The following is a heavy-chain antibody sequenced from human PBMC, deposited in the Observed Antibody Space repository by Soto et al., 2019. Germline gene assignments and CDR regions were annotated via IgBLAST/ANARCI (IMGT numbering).Heavy chain of an antibody. CDR3: ARDLGSGGNSGAFDV. CDR1: GYTFTNYY. V-gene: IGHV1-2*02. CDR2: INPNRGGT. D-gene: IGHD2-21*01. Sequence: QVQLVQSGAEVKKPGASVKVSCEASGYTFTNYYIHWVRQARGQVLEWMGWINPNRGGTNFDQKFQGRGSMTRDTSIPTAYMEQNSQNSDATAVYYCARDLGSGGNSGAFDVWGQGTMITVSS. J-gene: IGHJ3*01.